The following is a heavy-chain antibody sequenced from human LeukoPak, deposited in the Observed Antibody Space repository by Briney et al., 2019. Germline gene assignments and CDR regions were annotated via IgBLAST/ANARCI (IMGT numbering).Heavy chain of an antibody. J-gene: IGHJ4*02. Sequence: GASVKVSCKASGYTFTNYDINWVRQATGQGLEWMGWMNPNSGNTGYAQKFQGRVTMTRNTSISTAYMELSSLRSEDTAVYYCARGGRGRSLVGAIHQPVTYWGQGTLVTVSS. CDR2: MNPNSGNT. CDR1: GYTFTNYD. D-gene: IGHD1-26*01. CDR3: ARGGRGRSLVGAIHQPVTY. V-gene: IGHV1-8*01.